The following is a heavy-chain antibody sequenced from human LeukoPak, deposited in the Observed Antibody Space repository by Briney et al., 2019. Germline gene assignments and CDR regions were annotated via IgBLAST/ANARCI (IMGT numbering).Heavy chain of an antibody. J-gene: IGHJ4*02. CDR3: ARKYYYGSGSYYHFTY. Sequence: GASVKVSCKASGGTFSSYAISWVRQAPGQGLEWMGGIIPIFGTANYAQKFQGRVTITTDESTSTAYMELSSLRSEDTAVYYCARKYYYGSGSYYHFTYGGQGTLVTVSS. CDR1: GGTFSSYA. V-gene: IGHV1-69*05. CDR2: IIPIFGTA. D-gene: IGHD3-10*01.